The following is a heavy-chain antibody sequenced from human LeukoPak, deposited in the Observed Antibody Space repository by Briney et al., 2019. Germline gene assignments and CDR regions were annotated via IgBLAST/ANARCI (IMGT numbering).Heavy chain of an antibody. CDR2: ISSSSSYI. D-gene: IGHD6-6*01. CDR1: GFTFSSYA. Sequence: GGSLRLSCAASGFTFSSYAMNWVRQAPGKGLEWVSSISSSSSYIYYADSVKGRFTISRDNAKNSLYLQMNSLRAEDTAVYYCARDNQGIAARFDWFDPWGQGTLVTVSS. J-gene: IGHJ5*02. CDR3: ARDNQGIAARFDWFDP. V-gene: IGHV3-21*01.